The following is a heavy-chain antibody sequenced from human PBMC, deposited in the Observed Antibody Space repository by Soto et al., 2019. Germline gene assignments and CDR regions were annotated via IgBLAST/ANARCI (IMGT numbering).Heavy chain of an antibody. CDR1: GQSFSGHS. CDR3: ARGSGIVALPGELEEVKYDY. D-gene: IGHD1-1*01. Sequence: QVQLQQWGAGLVKPSETLSLSCAVYGQSFSGHSWAWIRQPPGKGLEWIGEINESGSTYYNPSLKSRVTISTDTSKNQFSLKLSSVSAAETAAYFCARGSGIVALPGELEEVKYDYWGQGTLVNVSS. CDR2: INESGST. V-gene: IGHV4-34*01. J-gene: IGHJ4*02.